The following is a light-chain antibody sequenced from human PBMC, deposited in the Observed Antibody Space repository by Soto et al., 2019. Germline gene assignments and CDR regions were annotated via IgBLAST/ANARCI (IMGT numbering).Light chain of an antibody. V-gene: IGKV3-11*01. CDR2: DAS. J-gene: IGKJ4*01. CDR1: QSLSNY. CDR3: QQRNNWPLT. Sequence: EIVLTQSPATLSLSPGERATLSCRASQSLSNYLAWYQQKPGQAPRLLIYDASNRATGIPARFSGSGSGTDFTLAISSLEPEEFAVYYCQQRNNWPLTFGGGTKVEIK.